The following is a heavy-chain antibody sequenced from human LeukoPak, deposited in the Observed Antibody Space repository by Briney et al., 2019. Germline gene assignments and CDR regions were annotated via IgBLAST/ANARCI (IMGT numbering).Heavy chain of an antibody. CDR1: GGSFSGYY. Sequence: SETLSLTCAVYGGSFSGYYWSWIRQPPGKGLEWIGEINHSGSTNYNPSLKSRVTISVDTSKNQFSLKLSSVTAADTAMYYCARGPKKLFYYYYGMDVWGQGTTVTVSS. D-gene: IGHD2-15*01. V-gene: IGHV4-34*01. CDR3: ARGPKKLFYYYYGMDV. J-gene: IGHJ6*02. CDR2: INHSGST.